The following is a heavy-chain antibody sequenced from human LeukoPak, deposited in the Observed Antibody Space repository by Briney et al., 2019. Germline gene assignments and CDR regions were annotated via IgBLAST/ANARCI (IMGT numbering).Heavy chain of an antibody. J-gene: IGHJ4*02. CDR1: GGSISSANYY. V-gene: IGHV4-61*02. CDR3: ASGLRYFDLYY. D-gene: IGHD3-9*01. Sequence: PSETLSLTCTVSGGSISSANYYWGWIRQPPGKGLEWIGRIYTSGSTNYNPSLKSRVTISVDTSKNQFSLKLSSVTAADTAVYYCASGLRYFDLYYWGQGTLVTVSS. CDR2: IYTSGST.